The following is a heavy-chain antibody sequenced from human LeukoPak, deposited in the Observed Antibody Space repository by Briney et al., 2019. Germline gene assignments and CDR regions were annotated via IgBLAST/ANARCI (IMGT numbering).Heavy chain of an antibody. J-gene: IGHJ4*02. D-gene: IGHD3-10*01. Sequence: GGSLRLSCAASGFTVSSNEMSWVRQAPGKGLEWVSTISGSGDNTYYADSVKGRFTISRDNSKNTLYLQMNSLRAEDTAVYYCARVTYGSGTYGAFDYWGQGTLVTVSS. CDR3: ARVTYGSGTYGAFDY. V-gene: IGHV3-23*01. CDR1: GFTVSSNE. CDR2: ISGSGDNT.